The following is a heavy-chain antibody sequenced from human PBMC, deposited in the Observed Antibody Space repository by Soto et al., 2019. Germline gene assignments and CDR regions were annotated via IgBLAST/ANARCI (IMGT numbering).Heavy chain of an antibody. J-gene: IGHJ6*03. CDR2: ISGSGGST. D-gene: IGHD1-1*01. CDR1: GFTFSSYA. Sequence: EVQLLESGGGLVQPGGSLRLSCAASGFTFSSYAMSWVRQAPGKGLEWVSVISGSGGSTYYADSVKGRFTISRDNSKNTLYLQMNSRRAEDTAVYYCANRGVGTGYYYYMYVWGKGTTVTVSS. CDR3: ANRGVGTGYYYYMYV. V-gene: IGHV3-23*01.